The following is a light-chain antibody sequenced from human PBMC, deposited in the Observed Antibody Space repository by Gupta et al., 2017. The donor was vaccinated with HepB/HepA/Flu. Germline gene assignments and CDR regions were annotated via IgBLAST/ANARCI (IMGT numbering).Light chain of an antibody. Sequence: QAGLTHPPSVSKCLRQTATLTCTGNNNNVGNHGATWLQQHPGHPPKLLAYRNDNRPSGIPERFAESRSGKTASLNITGLQPEDEADYDCSAWDNSLSGGVFGGGTKLT. CDR3: SAWDNSLSGGV. V-gene: IGLV10-54*04. J-gene: IGLJ3*02. CDR2: RND. CDR1: NNNVGNHG.